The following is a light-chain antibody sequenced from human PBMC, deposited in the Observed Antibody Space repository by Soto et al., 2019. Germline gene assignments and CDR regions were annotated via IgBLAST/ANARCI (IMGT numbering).Light chain of an antibody. CDR2: AAS. Sequence: DIQLTQSPSFLSASVGDRVTITCRASQAISSSFVWYQQKPGKAPNLLINAASTLQSGVPSRFSGSGSGTEFTLTISSLQPEDFATYYCQQVNSYPWTFGQGTKVEIK. V-gene: IGKV1-9*01. CDR3: QQVNSYPWT. J-gene: IGKJ1*01. CDR1: QAISSS.